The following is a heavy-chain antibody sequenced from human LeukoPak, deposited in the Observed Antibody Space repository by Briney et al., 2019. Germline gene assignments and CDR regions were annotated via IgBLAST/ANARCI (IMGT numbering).Heavy chain of an antibody. V-gene: IGHV3-9*01. CDR1: GFTFDDYA. CDR2: ISWNSGSI. Sequence: GGSLRLSCAASGFTFDDYAMHWVRQAPGKGLEWVSGISWNSGSIGYADSVKGRFTISRDNAKNSLYLQMNSLRAEDTALYYCAKDSCSSTSCYGGNDYWGQGTLVTVSS. J-gene: IGHJ4*02. CDR3: AKDSCSSTSCYGGNDY. D-gene: IGHD2-2*01.